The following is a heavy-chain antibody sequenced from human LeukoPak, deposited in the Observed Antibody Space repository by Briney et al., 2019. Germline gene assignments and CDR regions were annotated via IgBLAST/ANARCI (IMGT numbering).Heavy chain of an antibody. CDR3: ARVATFYYYYYYMDV. CDR2: INHSGSA. Sequence: SETLSLTCAVYGGSFSGYYWSWIRQPPGKGLEWIGEINHSGSANYNPSLKSRVTISVDTSKNQFSLKLSSVTAADTAVYYCARVATFYYYYYYMDVWGKGTTATVSS. CDR1: GGSFSGYY. V-gene: IGHV4-34*01. D-gene: IGHD5-12*01. J-gene: IGHJ6*03.